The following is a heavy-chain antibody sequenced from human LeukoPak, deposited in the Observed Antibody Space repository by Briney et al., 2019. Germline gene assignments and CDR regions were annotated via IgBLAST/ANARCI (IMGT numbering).Heavy chain of an antibody. Sequence: SETPSLTCTVSGGSISSYYWSWIRQPPGKGLEWIGYIYYNENTSHNPSLKSRVTISVDTSKNQFSLQMTSVTAADTAVYYCARVRVAAAGAYYFDSWGQGTLVTVSS. CDR1: GGSISSYY. D-gene: IGHD6-13*01. J-gene: IGHJ4*02. CDR3: ARVRVAAAGAYYFDS. V-gene: IGHV4-59*08. CDR2: IYYNENT.